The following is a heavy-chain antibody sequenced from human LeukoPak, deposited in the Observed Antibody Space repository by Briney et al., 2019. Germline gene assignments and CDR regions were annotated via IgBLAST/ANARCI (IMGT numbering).Heavy chain of an antibody. J-gene: IGHJ4*02. CDR2: IRSEAYGGTT. D-gene: IGHD3-22*01. Sequence: QPGRSLRLSCTASGFTFGDYAMSWVRQAPGKGLEWVGFIRSEAYGGTTEYAASVKGRFTISRDDSKSIAYLQMNSLKTEDTAVYYCWVCYYDSSGYCDYWGQGTLVTVSS. CDR1: GFTFGDYA. CDR3: WVCYYDSSGYCDY. V-gene: IGHV3-49*04.